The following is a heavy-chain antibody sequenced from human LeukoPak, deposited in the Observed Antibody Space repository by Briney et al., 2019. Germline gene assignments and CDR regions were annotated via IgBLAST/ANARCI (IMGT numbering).Heavy chain of an antibody. Sequence: SETVSLTCTVSGGSISSYYWSWIRQPAGKGLDWSGRIYANGRTNDNPSLKSRVTMSVDTSKNQFSLKVTYVTAAYTAVYYCAKGGIAAEDYGMDVWGKGTTVIVSS. CDR3: AKGGIAAEDYGMDV. V-gene: IGHV4-4*07. CDR1: GGSISSYY. D-gene: IGHD6-13*01. J-gene: IGHJ6*04. CDR2: IYANGRT.